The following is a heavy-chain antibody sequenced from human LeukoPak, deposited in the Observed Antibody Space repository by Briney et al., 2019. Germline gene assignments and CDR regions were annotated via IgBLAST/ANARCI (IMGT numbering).Heavy chain of an antibody. CDR2: VSHSGST. Sequence: SETLSLTCTVSGGSISSGGYYWSWIRQPPGKGLEWIGYVSHSGSTSYNPSLKSRVTISLDRSKNQFSLKLSSVTAADTAVYDCARGGYDNFDYWGQGTLVTVSS. CDR1: GGSISSGGYY. D-gene: IGHD3-22*01. J-gene: IGHJ4*02. CDR3: ARGGYDNFDY. V-gene: IGHV4-30-2*01.